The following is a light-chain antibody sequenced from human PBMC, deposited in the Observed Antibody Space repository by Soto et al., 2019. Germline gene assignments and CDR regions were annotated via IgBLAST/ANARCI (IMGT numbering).Light chain of an antibody. V-gene: IGLV2-14*01. Sequence: QSVLTQPASVSGSPGQSITISCTGTSSDVGGYNYVSWYQHHPGKAPNLMIYEVSNRPSGVSNRFSGSKSGNTASLTISGLQAEDEADYYCSSDTSSSTHVFGTGTKVTVL. J-gene: IGLJ1*01. CDR1: SSDVGGYNY. CDR3: SSDTSSSTHV. CDR2: EVS.